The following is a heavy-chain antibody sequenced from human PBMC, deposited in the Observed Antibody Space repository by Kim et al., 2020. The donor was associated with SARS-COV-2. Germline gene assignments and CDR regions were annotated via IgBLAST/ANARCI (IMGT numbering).Heavy chain of an antibody. CDR1: GDSVSSNSAA. Sequence: SQTLSLTCAISGDSVSSNSAAWNWIRQSPSRGLEWLGRTYYRSKWYNDYAVSVKSRITINPDTSKNQFSLQLNSVTPEDTAVYYCARDSSSWFPYYYYYYGMDVWGQGTTVTVSS. CDR3: ARDSSSWFPYYYYYYGMDV. V-gene: IGHV6-1*01. J-gene: IGHJ6*02. CDR2: TYYRSKWYN. D-gene: IGHD6-13*01.